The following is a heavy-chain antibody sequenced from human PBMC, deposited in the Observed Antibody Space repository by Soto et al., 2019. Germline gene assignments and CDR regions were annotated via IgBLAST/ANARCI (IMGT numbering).Heavy chain of an antibody. CDR2: ISGSGGST. CDR3: AKDRVAGTIHYFDY. Sequence: GSLRLSCAASVFTFSSYAMSWVRQAPGKGLEWVSAISGSGGSTYYADSVKGRFTISRDNSKNTLYLQMNSLRAEDTAVYYCAKDRVAGTIHYFDYWGQGTLVTAPQ. J-gene: IGHJ4*02. CDR1: VFTFSSYA. D-gene: IGHD6-19*01. V-gene: IGHV3-23*01.